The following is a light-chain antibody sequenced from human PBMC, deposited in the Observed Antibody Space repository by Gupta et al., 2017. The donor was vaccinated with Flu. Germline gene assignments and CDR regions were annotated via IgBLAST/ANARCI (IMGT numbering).Light chain of an antibody. Sequence: LTQSPGTLSLSPGERATLSCRASQSVASNSLAWYQHIPGQTPRLLIYATSSRATGVPDRFSGGGSGTDFTLTISRREPEDFAVYYCQQYGYSVPYTFGQGTKLEIK. CDR2: ATS. CDR3: QQYGYSVPYT. J-gene: IGKJ2*01. V-gene: IGKV3-20*01. CDR1: QSVASNS.